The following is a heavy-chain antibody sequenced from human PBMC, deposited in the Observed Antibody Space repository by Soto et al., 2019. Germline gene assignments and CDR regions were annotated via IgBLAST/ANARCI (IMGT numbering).Heavy chain of an antibody. CDR3: AKNPPAIYCSSTSCSSYYFDY. J-gene: IGHJ4*02. Sequence: GGSLRLSCAASGFTFSSYAMSWVRQAPGKGLEWVSAISGSGGSTYYADSVKGRFTISRDNSKNTLYLQMNSLRAEDTAVYYCAKNPPAIYCSSTSCSSYYFDYWGQGTLVTVSS. V-gene: IGHV3-23*01. CDR2: ISGSGGST. CDR1: GFTFSSYA. D-gene: IGHD2-2*01.